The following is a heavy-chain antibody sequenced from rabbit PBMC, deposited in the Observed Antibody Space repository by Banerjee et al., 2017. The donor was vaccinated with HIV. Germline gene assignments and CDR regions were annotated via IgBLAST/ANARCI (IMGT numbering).Heavy chain of an antibody. Sequence: WVRQAPGKGLEWIGCIYNGDGSTYYASWAKGRFTISKTSTTVTLQMTSLTAADTATYFCARSWAYAGYAGYGFAFNLWGPGTLVTVS. CDR2: IYNGDGST. D-gene: IGHD7-1*01. CDR3: ARSWAYAGYAGYGFAFNL. V-gene: IGHV1S39*01. J-gene: IGHJ4*01.